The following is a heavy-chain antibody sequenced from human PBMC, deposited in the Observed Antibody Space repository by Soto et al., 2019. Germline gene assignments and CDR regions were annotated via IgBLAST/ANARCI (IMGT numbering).Heavy chain of an antibody. Sequence: EVQLLESGGGLGQPGGSLKLSCAASGFTFSSYAMPWVRQAPGKGLEWVSVISDSGTGTYYADSVKGRFTISRDNSKKTLDLEMNSLRADDTAVYYWAKANLNGEGDNAYWGQGALDTVSS. CDR1: GFTFSSYA. CDR2: ISDSGTGT. J-gene: IGHJ4*02. D-gene: IGHD3-10*01. CDR3: AKANLNGEGDNAY. V-gene: IGHV3-23*01.